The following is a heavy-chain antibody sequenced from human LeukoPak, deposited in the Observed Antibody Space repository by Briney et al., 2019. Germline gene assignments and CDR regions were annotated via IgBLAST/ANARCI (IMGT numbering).Heavy chain of an antibody. CDR3: ARGTTRLCPDY. D-gene: IGHD1-7*01. Sequence: SETLSLTCAVSGYALSSGYYWGWIRQPPGKGLEWIGSFYPGGSTYYNPSLKSRVTMSVDTSKTQFSLNLSSVTAADTAVYYCARGTTRLCPDYWGQGTLVIVSS. V-gene: IGHV4-38-2*01. CDR2: FYPGGST. J-gene: IGHJ4*02. CDR1: GYALSSGYY.